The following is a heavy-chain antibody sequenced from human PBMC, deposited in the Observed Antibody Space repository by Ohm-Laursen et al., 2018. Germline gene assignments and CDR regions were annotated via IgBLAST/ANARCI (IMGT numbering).Heavy chain of an antibody. D-gene: IGHD3/OR15-3a*01. Sequence: SETLSLTCTVSGGSISSGGYYWSWIRQHPGKGLEWIGYIYYNGNTIYNPSLNSRVTMSVDTSKNQFSLKLYSATVADTAVYYCARAGIWTAYWDYWGQGALVTVSS. V-gene: IGHV4-61*08. J-gene: IGHJ4*02. CDR3: ARAGIWTAYWDY. CDR2: IYYNGNT. CDR1: GGSISSGGYY.